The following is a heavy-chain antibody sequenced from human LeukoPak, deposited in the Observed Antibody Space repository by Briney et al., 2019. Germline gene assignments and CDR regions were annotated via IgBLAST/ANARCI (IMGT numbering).Heavy chain of an antibody. CDR2: INPNSGGT. V-gene: IGHV1-2*02. J-gene: IGHJ6*03. CDR3: ARDRDYGDYYYYYYMDV. CDR1: GYTFTDYY. Sequence: ASVKVSCKASGYTFTDYYMHWVRQAPGQGLEWMGCINPNSGGTNYAQKFQGRVTMTRDTSISTVYMELSRLRSDDTAVYYCARDRDYGDYYYYYYMDVWGKGTTVTVSS. D-gene: IGHD4-17*01.